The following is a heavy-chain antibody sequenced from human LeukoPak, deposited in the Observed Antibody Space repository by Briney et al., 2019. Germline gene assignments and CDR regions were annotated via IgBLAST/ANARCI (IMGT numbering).Heavy chain of an antibody. CDR1: GFTFSSYA. V-gene: IGHV3-23*01. J-gene: IGHJ4*02. CDR2: ISGSGGST. CDR3: AKRIIVATKIDY. Sequence: GGSLRLSCAASGFTFSSYAMSWVRQAPGKGLEWVSAISGSGGSTYYADSVKGRFTISRDNSKNALYLQMNSLRAEDTAVYYFAKRIIVATKIDYWGQGTLVTVSS. D-gene: IGHD5-12*01.